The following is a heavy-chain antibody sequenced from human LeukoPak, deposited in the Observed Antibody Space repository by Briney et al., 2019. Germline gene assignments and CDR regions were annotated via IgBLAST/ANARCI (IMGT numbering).Heavy chain of an antibody. CDR2: INPNSGGT. Sequence: RASVKVSCKASGYTFTGYYMHWVRQAPGQGLEWMGWINPNSGGTNYALKFQGRVTMTRDTSISTVYMELSGLRSDDTAVYYCARVPHYYDSSGYFPKRGYYFDYWGQGTLVTVSS. J-gene: IGHJ4*02. CDR1: GYTFTGYY. D-gene: IGHD3-22*01. CDR3: ARVPHYYDSSGYFPKRGYYFDY. V-gene: IGHV1-2*02.